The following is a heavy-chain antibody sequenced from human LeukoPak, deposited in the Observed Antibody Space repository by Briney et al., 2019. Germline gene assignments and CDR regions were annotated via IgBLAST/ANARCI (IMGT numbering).Heavy chain of an antibody. CDR1: GFTFSSYG. CDR3: ARGGGWDTIFRVVQYMDV. CDR2: ISISGGST. J-gene: IGHJ6*03. V-gene: IGHV3-23*01. D-gene: IGHD3-3*01. Sequence: PGGSLRLSCAASGFTFSSYGMSWVRQAPGKGLEWVSSISISGGSTYYADSVKGRFTISRDNAKNTLYLQMNSLRAEDTAIYYCARGGGWDTIFRVVQYMDVWGKGTTVTVSS.